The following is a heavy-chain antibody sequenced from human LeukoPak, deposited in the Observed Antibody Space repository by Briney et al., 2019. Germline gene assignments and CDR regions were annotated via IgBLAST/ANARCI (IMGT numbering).Heavy chain of an antibody. CDR3: ARDTGGSGSYSLYNWFDP. CDR1: GGTFSGYA. Sequence: SVKVSCKASGGTFSGYAISWVRQAPGQGLEWMGRIIPIFGTANYAQKSQGRVTITTDESTSTAYMELSSLRSEDTAVYYCARDTGGSGSYSLYNWFDPWGQGTLVTVSS. CDR2: IIPIFGTA. V-gene: IGHV1-69*05. D-gene: IGHD3-10*01. J-gene: IGHJ5*02.